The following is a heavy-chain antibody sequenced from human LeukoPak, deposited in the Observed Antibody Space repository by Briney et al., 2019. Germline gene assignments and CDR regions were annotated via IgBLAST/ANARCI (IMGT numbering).Heavy chain of an antibody. D-gene: IGHD6-13*01. Sequence: GESLKISRKVSGYSFTSYWIGWVRQMSGKGLEWMGIIYPGDPDTRYSPSFQGQVTISADKSISTAYLQWSSLKASDTAMYYCARLKMAAASTGVFDYWGQGTLVTVSS. V-gene: IGHV5-51*01. CDR3: ARLKMAAASTGVFDY. CDR2: IYPGDPDT. CDR1: GYSFTSYW. J-gene: IGHJ4*02.